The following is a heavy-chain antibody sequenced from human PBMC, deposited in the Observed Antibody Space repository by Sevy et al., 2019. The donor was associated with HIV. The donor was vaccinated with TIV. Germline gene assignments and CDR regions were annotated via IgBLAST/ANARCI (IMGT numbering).Heavy chain of an antibody. CDR3: ARALAAAASY. V-gene: IGHV3-7*01. CDR2: IKQDGSKK. Sequence: GGSLRLSCAASGFTFSSYWMNWVRQAPGKGLEWVANIKQDGSKKYYVNSVKGRFTISRDNAKNSMHLQMNSLRAEDTAVYYCARALAAAASYWGQGTLVTVSS. J-gene: IGHJ4*02. CDR1: GFTFSSYW. D-gene: IGHD6-25*01.